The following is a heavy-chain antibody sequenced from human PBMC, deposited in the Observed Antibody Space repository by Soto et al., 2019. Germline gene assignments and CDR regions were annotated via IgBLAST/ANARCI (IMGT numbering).Heavy chain of an antibody. J-gene: IGHJ4*02. CDR3: AREERANAYFDS. Sequence: EVQLVESGGGLVQTGGSLRLSCAASGFTFSDYWMSWVRQAPGKGLEWVANIKQDGSEKYYEDSVNGRFIISRNEAWNSLFLEVNSLRVEGTAVYYCAREERANAYFDSWGQGPLVTVAS. CDR2: IKQDGSEK. V-gene: IGHV3-7*01. CDR1: GFTFSDYW.